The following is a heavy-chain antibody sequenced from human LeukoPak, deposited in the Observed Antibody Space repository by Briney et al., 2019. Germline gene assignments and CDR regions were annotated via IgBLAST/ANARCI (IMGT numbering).Heavy chain of an antibody. CDR1: GGSISSYY. D-gene: IGHD2-21*02. Sequence: SETLSLTCTVSGGSISSYYWSWIRQPPGKGLEWIGYIYYSGSTNYNPSLKSRVTISVDTSKSQFSLKLGSVTAADTAVYYCARGLRGGVVVTAIYDYWGQGTLVTVSS. V-gene: IGHV4-59*01. J-gene: IGHJ4*02. CDR3: ARGLRGGVVVTAIYDY. CDR2: IYYSGST.